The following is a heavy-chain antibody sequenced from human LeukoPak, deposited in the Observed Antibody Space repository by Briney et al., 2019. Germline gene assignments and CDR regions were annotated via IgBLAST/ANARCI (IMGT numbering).Heavy chain of an antibody. Sequence: PGGSLRLSCAASGFTVSSNYMSWVRQAPGKGLEWVSSISSSSRNIYYADSVKGRFTISRDSAENSLYLQMNSLRAEDTAVYYCARGGAAAGTPYYFDYWGQGTLVTVSS. CDR3: ARGGAAAGTPYYFDY. D-gene: IGHD6-13*01. V-gene: IGHV3-21*01. CDR2: ISSSSRNI. J-gene: IGHJ4*02. CDR1: GFTVSSNY.